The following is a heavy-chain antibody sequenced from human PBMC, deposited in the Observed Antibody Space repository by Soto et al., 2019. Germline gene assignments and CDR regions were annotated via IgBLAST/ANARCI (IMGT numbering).Heavy chain of an antibody. CDR1: GFTFSSYW. Sequence: PGGSLRLSCAASGFTFSSYWMHWVRQTPGKGLVWVSRINSNGSSTNYADSVKGRFTISRDDAKSTLYLQMNSLRAEDTAVYYCDTAGLKPTIRNHFAIWGQGTMVTVS. CDR2: INSNGSST. J-gene: IGHJ3*02. CDR3: DTAGLKPTIRNHFAI. D-gene: IGHD2-8*01. V-gene: IGHV3-74*01.